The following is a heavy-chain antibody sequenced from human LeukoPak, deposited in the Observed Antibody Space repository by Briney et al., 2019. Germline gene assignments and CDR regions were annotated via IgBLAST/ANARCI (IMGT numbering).Heavy chain of an antibody. CDR2: ITISGHTK. CDR3: VRGDPHADL. CDR1: GFDLSTYE. Sequence: PGGSLRLSCAASGFDLSTYEMNWVRQAPGKGLEWIADITISGHTKNYADSVKGRFTISRDNARTSLYLQMNSLRVEDTGVYYCVRGDPHADLWDQGTLVTVSS. J-gene: IGHJ5*02. V-gene: IGHV3-48*03.